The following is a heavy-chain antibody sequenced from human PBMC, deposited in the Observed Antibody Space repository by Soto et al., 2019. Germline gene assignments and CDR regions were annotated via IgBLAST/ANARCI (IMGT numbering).Heavy chain of an antibody. CDR1: GYTFTSYY. CDR3: ARGSIAARLGYYYYGMDV. D-gene: IGHD6-6*01. Sequence: GASVKVSCKASGYTFTSYYMHWVRQAPGQRLEWMGWINAGNGNTKYSQKFQGRVTITRDTSASTAYMELSSLRSEDTAVYYCARGSIAARLGYYYYGMDVWGQGTTVTVSS. CDR2: INAGNGNT. V-gene: IGHV1-3*01. J-gene: IGHJ6*02.